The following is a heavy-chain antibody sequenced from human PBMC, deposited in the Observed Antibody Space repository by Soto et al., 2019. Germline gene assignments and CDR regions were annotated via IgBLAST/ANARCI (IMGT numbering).Heavy chain of an antibody. CDR3: AGDRNWNYALYYYGMEG. D-gene: IGHD1-7*01. Sequence: SETLSLTCTVSASSVSSGSYYWSWIRQPPGKGLGWIGYIYYSGSTNYNPSLKSRVTISVDTSKNQFSLQLSTVTAADTALYYCAGDRNWNYALYYYGMEGWGRGTTVTVAS. CDR1: ASSVSSGSYY. CDR2: IYYSGST. V-gene: IGHV4-61*01. J-gene: IGHJ6*02.